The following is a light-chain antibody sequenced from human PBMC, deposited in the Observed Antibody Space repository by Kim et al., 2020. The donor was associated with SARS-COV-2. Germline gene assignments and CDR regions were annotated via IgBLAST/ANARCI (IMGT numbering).Light chain of an antibody. CDR2: EGI. V-gene: IGLV2-8*01. CDR3: SSYAASYTVL. Sequence: VTISCTGTHNDVGGYNYVSWDPRHPSKAPEHIIYEGIKRPSGVPERFSGSRSGDTASLNVSGLQADGEADYYCSSYAASYTVLFGGGTQLTVL. J-gene: IGLJ2*01. CDR1: HNDVGGYNY.